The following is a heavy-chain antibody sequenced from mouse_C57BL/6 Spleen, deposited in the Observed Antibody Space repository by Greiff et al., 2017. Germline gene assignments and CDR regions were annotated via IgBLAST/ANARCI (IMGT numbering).Heavy chain of an antibody. V-gene: IGHV1-26*01. CDR2: INPNNGGT. CDR1: GYTFTDYY. Sequence: EVQLQQSGPELVKPGASVKISCKASGYTFTDYYMNWVKQSHGKSLEWIGDINPNNGGTSYNQKFKGKATLTVDKSSSTAYMELRSLTSEDSAVYYCERWGFDYWGQGTTLTVSS. CDR3: ERWGFDY. J-gene: IGHJ2*01.